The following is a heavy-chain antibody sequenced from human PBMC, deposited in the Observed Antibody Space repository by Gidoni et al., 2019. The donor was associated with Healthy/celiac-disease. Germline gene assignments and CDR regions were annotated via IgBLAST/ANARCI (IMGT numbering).Heavy chain of an antibody. Sequence: QVQLQESAPGLAKPSQTLSLTCPVSCGSISSGGYYWSWIRQHPGKGLEWIGYIYYSGSTYYNPSLKSRVTISVDTSKNQFSLKLSSVTAADTAVYYCARDYLLARWNGYEASYYYYGMDVWGQGTTVTVSS. CDR2: IYYSGST. CDR3: ARDYLLARWNGYEASYYYYGMDV. CDR1: CGSISSGGYY. V-gene: IGHV4-31*03. J-gene: IGHJ6*02. D-gene: IGHD1-1*01.